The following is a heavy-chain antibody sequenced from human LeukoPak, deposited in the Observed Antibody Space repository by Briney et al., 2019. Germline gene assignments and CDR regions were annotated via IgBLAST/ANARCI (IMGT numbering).Heavy chain of an antibody. Sequence: GGSLRLSCAASGFTFSSFSMSWVRQAPGKGLEWVSPISGSGGSTYYADSVKGRFTISRDNSKNTLYLQMNSLRAEDTAVYYCAKFERYYYGSGSYSFDYWGQGTLVTVSS. CDR2: ISGSGGST. CDR1: GFTFSSFS. CDR3: AKFERYYYGSGSYSFDY. D-gene: IGHD3-10*01. V-gene: IGHV3-23*01. J-gene: IGHJ4*02.